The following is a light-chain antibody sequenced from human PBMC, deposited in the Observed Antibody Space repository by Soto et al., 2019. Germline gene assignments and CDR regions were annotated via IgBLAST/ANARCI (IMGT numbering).Light chain of an antibody. J-gene: IGLJ2*01. CDR3: AAWDDSLNGVV. V-gene: IGLV1-44*01. Sequence: QPVLTQPHSASGTPGQRVTLSCSGSSSNIGSNTVNWYQQLPGTAPKLLIYSNNQRPSGVPDRFSGSKSGTSASLTISGLQSEDDADYYCAAWDDSLNGVVFGGGTKLTVL. CDR1: SSNIGSNT. CDR2: SNN.